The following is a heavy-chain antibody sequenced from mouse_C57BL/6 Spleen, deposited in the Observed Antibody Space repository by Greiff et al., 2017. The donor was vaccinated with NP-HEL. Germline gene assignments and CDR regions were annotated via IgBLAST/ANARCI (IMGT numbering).Heavy chain of an antibody. CDR1: GYAFSSSW. J-gene: IGHJ4*01. D-gene: IGHD2-4*01. V-gene: IGHV1-82*01. CDR3: ASHDYDVAMDY. Sequence: DQLQQSGPELVKPGASVKISCKASGYAFSSSWMNWVKQRPGKGLEWIGRIYPGDGDTNYNGKFKGKATLTADKSSSTAYMQLSSLTSEDSAVYFCASHDYDVAMDYWGQGTSVTVSS. CDR2: IYPGDGDT.